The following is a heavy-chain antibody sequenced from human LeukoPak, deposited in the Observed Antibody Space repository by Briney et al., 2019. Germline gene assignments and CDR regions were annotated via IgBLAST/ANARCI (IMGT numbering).Heavy chain of an antibody. CDR2: INHSGSA. V-gene: IGHV4-34*01. J-gene: IGHJ6*03. CDR1: DGSFSGYY. Sequence: SETLSLTCAVYDGSFSGYYCSWIRQPPGKGLEWIGEINHSGSANYNPSLKSRVTIFLDTSKNQFSLKLSSVTAADTAVYYCARTTMVRGTYYMDVWGKGTTVTISS. CDR3: ARTTMVRGTYYMDV. D-gene: IGHD3-10*01.